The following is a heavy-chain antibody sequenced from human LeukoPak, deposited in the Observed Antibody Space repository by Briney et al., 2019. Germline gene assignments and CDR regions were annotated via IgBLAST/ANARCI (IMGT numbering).Heavy chain of an antibody. CDR3: ATDISTHYFGS. CDR2: INSDGSEG. Sequence: GFLRLSWSVSGFTFSGFWMSWSRQAPGKGLEWVASINSDGSEGYYADVVKGRFTISRDNSRNTVFLQMNSLRAEDTAIYYCATDISTHYFGSWGQGTLVTVSS. CDR1: GFTFSGFW. V-gene: IGHV3-7*01. J-gene: IGHJ4*02. D-gene: IGHD3-9*01.